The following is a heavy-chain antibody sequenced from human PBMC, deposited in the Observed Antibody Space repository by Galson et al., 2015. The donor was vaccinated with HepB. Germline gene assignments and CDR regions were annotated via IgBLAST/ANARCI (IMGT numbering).Heavy chain of an antibody. Sequence: SLRLSCAASGFTFSSYAMHWVRQAPGKGLEWVAVISYDGSNKYYADSVKGRFTISRDNSKNTLYLQMNSLRAEDTAVYYCASLAWMDYWSQGTLVTVSS. CDR1: GFTFSSYA. D-gene: IGHD1-1*01. V-gene: IGHV3-30*04. CDR2: ISYDGSNK. CDR3: ASLAWMDY. J-gene: IGHJ4*02.